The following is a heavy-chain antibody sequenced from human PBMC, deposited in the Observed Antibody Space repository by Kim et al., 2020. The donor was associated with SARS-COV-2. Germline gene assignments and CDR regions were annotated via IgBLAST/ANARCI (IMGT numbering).Heavy chain of an antibody. CDR2: ISSGDRTI. V-gene: IGHV3-48*03. J-gene: IGHJ4*02. D-gene: IGHD3-9*01. Sequence: GGSLRLSCAVSGFTFSAYEMNWVRQAPGKGLEWVSYISSGDRTIYYADSVQGRFTISRDNAKNSVSLQMNSLRAEDTAIYYCASDAGANYDPLTGYYPVGKFDYWGQGTLVTVSS. CDR1: GFTFSAYE. CDR3: ASDAGANYDPLTGYYPVGKFDY.